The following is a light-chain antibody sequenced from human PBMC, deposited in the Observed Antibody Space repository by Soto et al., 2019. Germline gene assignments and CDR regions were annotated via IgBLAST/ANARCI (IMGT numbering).Light chain of an antibody. V-gene: IGLV2-14*01. CDR3: SSYTSSSTLV. Sequence: QSVLTQPASVSGSPGQSITISCTGTSSDVGGYNYVSWYQQHPGKAPKLMIYDVSNRPSGVSNRFSGSKSGNTASLTISGLQAEDEADHYCSSYTSSSTLVFGTGTKVPVL. CDR1: SSDVGGYNY. CDR2: DVS. J-gene: IGLJ1*01.